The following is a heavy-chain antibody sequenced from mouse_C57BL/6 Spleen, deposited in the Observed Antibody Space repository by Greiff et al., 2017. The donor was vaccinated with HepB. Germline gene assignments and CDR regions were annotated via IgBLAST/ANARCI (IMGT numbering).Heavy chain of an antibody. CDR2: IDPSDSYT. CDR1: GYTFTSYW. D-gene: IGHD1-1*01. Sequence: QVQLQQPGAELVMPGASVKLSCKASGYTFTSYWMHWVKQRPGQGLEWIGEIDPSDSYTNYNQKFKGKSTLTVDKSSSTAYMQLSSLTSDDSAVYYCAITTVEATDYWGQGTTLTVSS. V-gene: IGHV1-69*01. J-gene: IGHJ2*01. CDR3: AITTVEATDY.